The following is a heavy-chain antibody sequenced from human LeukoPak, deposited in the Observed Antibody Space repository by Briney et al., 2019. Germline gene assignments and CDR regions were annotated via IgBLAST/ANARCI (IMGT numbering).Heavy chain of an antibody. CDR3: AKGLELGIVGATRYYYGMDV. V-gene: IGHV3-7*01. J-gene: IGHJ6*02. CDR2: MNGDGSQI. CDR1: GFTFSGHW. D-gene: IGHD1-26*01. Sequence: GGSLRLSCAASGFTFSGHWMSWVRQAPAKGLEWVAHMNGDGSQIYYMDFVKGRFTISRDNAKNSLYLQMNGLRAEDTAVYYCAKGLELGIVGATRYYYGMDVWGQGTTVTVSS.